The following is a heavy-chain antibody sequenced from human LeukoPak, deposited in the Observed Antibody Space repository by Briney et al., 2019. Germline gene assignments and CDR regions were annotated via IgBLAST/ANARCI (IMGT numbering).Heavy chain of an antibody. CDR1: GYTFTSYY. CDR2: INPSGGST. CDR3: ARNVDTAMLAGPYMDV. Sequence: ASVKVSCKASGYTFTSYYMHWVRQAPGQGLEWMGIINPSGGSTSYARKFQGRVTMTRDMSTSTVYMELSSLRSEDTAVYYCARNVDTAMLAGPYMDVWGKGTTVTVSS. D-gene: IGHD5-18*01. V-gene: IGHV1-46*01. J-gene: IGHJ6*03.